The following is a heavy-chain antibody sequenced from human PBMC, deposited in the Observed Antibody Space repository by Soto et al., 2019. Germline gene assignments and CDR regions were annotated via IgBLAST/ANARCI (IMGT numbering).Heavy chain of an antibody. CDR3: XGSRGCSSTSCYFWFDP. J-gene: IGHJ5*02. Sequence: GGSLRLSCAASGFSFSSYAMSWVRQAPGKGLEWVSTISGSGGSTYYADSVKGRFTISRDNSKNTLYLQMNSLRAEDTAVYYCXGSRGCSSTSCYFWFDPWGQGALVTVSS. D-gene: IGHD2-2*01. CDR2: ISGSGGST. V-gene: IGHV3-23*01. CDR1: GFSFSSYA.